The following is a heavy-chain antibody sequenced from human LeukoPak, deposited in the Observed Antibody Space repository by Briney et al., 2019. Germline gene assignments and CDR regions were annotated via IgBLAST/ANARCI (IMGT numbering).Heavy chain of an antibody. CDR1: GFIFSNYG. D-gene: IGHD2-2*01. J-gene: IGHJ4*02. CDR3: ARADCSSSSCPSKFDY. V-gene: IGHV3-33*01. Sequence: GGSLRLSCVASGFIFSNYGLHWVRQAPGKGLEWVAVIWYDGSRKYYADSVKGRFTISRDNSKNTLYLQMNSLRVEDTAVYYCARADCSSSSCPSKFDYWGQGTQVTVSS. CDR2: IWYDGSRK.